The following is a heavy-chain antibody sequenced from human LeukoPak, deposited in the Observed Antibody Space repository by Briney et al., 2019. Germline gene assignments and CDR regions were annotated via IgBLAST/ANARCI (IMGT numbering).Heavy chain of an antibody. Sequence: GESLKISCKGSGYSFTSYWIGWVRQMPGKGLEWMGIIYPGDSDTRYSPSFQGQVTISTDKSISTAYLQWSSLKASDTAMYYCARRYYYDSSGYYYRESYWFDPWGQGTLVTVSS. J-gene: IGHJ5*02. CDR1: GYSFTSYW. CDR2: IYPGDSDT. CDR3: ARRYYYDSSGYYYRESYWFDP. D-gene: IGHD3-22*01. V-gene: IGHV5-51*01.